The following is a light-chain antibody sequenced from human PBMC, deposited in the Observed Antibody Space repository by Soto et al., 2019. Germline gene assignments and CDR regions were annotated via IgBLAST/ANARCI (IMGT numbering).Light chain of an antibody. J-gene: IGKJ1*01. V-gene: IGKV3-15*01. CDR3: QQYRDWPQT. CDR2: GAS. Sequence: EIVMTQSPATLSVSPGERATLSCRASQSVDSNLAWYQQKPGQAPRLPIYGASTRATGIPDRISGGGSGTAFTLTISSLRSDDFAVYYCQQYRDWPQTFGQGTKVDIK. CDR1: QSVDSN.